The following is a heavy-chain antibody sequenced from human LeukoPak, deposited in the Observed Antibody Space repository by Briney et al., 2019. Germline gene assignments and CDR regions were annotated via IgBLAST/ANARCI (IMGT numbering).Heavy chain of an antibody. Sequence: PGGSLRLSCAASGFTFSSYWMSWVRQAPGKGLEWVANIKQDGSEKYYVDSVKGRFTISRDNAKNSLYLQMNSLRAEDTAVYYYASTPDIYDSSGYPYYFDYWGQGTLVTVSS. V-gene: IGHV3-7*01. CDR1: GFTFSSYW. CDR2: IKQDGSEK. J-gene: IGHJ4*02. D-gene: IGHD3-22*01. CDR3: ASTPDIYDSSGYPYYFDY.